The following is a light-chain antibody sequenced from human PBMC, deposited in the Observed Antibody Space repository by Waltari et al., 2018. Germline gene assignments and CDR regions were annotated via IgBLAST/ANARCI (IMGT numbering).Light chain of an antibody. CDR3: QNHERLPAT. CDR1: QSIGRY. V-gene: IGKV3-20*01. Sequence: EVVLTQSPGTLSLSPGDRDPFSCRSSQSIGRYIDWYQQRPGQAPRLLIYAASTRATGIPDRFSGSGYVTDFSLTIDRLEPEDFAVYFCQNHERLPATFGQGTRVEIK. CDR2: AAS. J-gene: IGKJ1*01.